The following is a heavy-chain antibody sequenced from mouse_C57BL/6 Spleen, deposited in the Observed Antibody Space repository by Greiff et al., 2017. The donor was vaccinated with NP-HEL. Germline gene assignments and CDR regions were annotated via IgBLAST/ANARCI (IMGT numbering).Heavy chain of an antibody. CDR3: ARGNYFDY. CDR1: GYSFTGYY. V-gene: IGHV1-43*01. J-gene: IGHJ2*01. Sequence: EVQLVESGPELVKPGASVKISCKASGYSFTGYYMHWVKQSSEKSLEWIGEINPSTGGTSYNQKFKGKATLTVDKSSSTAYMQLKSLTSEDSAVYYCARGNYFDYWGQGTTLTVSS. CDR2: INPSTGGT.